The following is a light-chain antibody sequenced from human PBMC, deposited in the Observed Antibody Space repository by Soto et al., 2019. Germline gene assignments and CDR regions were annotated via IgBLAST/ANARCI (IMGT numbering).Light chain of an antibody. Sequence: DIQMTQSPSTLSASVGDRVTITCRAIQSISRWLAWYQQKPGKAPKLLIYDASNLESGVPPRFSGSGSGTEFSLTISSLQPDDFGTYYCQQYNYYWTFGQGTKVDIK. CDR3: QQYNYYWT. J-gene: IGKJ1*01. CDR1: QSISRW. V-gene: IGKV1-5*01. CDR2: DAS.